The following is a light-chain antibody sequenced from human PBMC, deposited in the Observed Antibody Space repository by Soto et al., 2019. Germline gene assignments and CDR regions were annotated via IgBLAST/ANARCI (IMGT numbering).Light chain of an antibody. Sequence: EIVMTQSPATLSVSPGERATLSCRASQSVSSNLAWYQQKPGQAPRLLIYGASTRATGIPARFSGSGSGTEFTLTISSLQSEDFATYYCQQLNSYPLTFGPGTKVDMK. V-gene: IGKV3-15*01. CDR2: GAS. CDR3: QQLNSYPLT. CDR1: QSVSSN. J-gene: IGKJ3*01.